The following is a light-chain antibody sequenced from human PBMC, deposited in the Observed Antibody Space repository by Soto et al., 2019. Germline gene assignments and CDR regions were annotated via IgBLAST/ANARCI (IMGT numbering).Light chain of an antibody. CDR1: QSISSW. V-gene: IGKV1-5*03. CDR2: KAS. CDR3: QQYNSYSA. J-gene: IGKJ1*01. Sequence: DIQMTQSPSTLSASVGDRVTITCRASQSISSWLAWYQQKPGKAPKLLIYKASSFESGVPSRFSGSGYGTEFTLTISSLQPDDFATYYCQQYNSYSAFGKGTKVEIK.